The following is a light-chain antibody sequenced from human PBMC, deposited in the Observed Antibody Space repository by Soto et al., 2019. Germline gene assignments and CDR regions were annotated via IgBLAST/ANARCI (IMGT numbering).Light chain of an antibody. V-gene: IGLV4-60*02. Sequence: QPVLTQSSSASASLGSSVKLTCTLSSGHSTYIIAWYQQQPGKAPRYMMKLEGSGTYNKGSGVPDRFSGSSSGADRYLTISNLQFEDEAEYYCETWDTNTRVFGGGTKVTVL. J-gene: IGLJ2*01. CDR2: LEGSGTY. CDR3: ETWDTNTRV. CDR1: SGHSTYI.